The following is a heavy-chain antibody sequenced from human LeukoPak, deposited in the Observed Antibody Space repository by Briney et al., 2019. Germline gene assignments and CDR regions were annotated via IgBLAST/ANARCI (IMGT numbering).Heavy chain of an antibody. CDR1: GGSISSSSYY. V-gene: IGHV4-39*01. CDR2: IYYSGST. J-gene: IGHJ4*02. CDR3: ARFTIWSSSWFDY. D-gene: IGHD6-13*01. Sequence: SETLSLTCTVSGGSISSSSYYWGWIRQPPGKGLEWIGSIYYSGSTYYNPSLKSRVTISVDTSKNQFSLKLSSVTAADTAVYYCARFTIWSSSWFDYWGQGTLVTVSS.